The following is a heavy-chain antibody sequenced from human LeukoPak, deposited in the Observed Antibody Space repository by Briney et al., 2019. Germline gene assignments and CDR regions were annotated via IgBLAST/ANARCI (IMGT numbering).Heavy chain of an antibody. J-gene: IGHJ3*02. D-gene: IGHD3-22*01. CDR3: ARPGRMDYYDSSWDDAFDI. CDR2: IYPGDSDT. V-gene: IGHV5-51*01. CDR1: GYSFTSYW. Sequence: GESLKISCKGSGYSFTSYWIGWVRQMPGKGLEWMGIIYPGDSDTRYSPSFQGQVTISADKSISTAYLQWSSLKASDTAMYYCARPGRMDYYDSSWDDAFDIWGQGTMVTVSS.